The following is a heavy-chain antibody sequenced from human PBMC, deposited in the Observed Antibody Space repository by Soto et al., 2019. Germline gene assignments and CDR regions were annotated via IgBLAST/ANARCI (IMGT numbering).Heavy chain of an antibody. J-gene: IGHJ4*02. CDR3: PQDY. CDR2: SDNGNT. V-gene: IGHV1-18*01. Sequence: QVQLVQSGAEVKKPGASVKVSCKASGYTFTAMVSAGCDRPLDKGLSGWDGSDNGNTNYAQKLQGRVTMTTDTSTSTAYMELRSLRSDDCARDLPPQDYWGQGTLVTVSS. CDR1: GYTFTAMV.